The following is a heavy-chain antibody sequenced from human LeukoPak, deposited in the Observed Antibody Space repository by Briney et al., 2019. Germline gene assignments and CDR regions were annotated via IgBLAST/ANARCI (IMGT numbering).Heavy chain of an antibody. V-gene: IGHV1-18*01. D-gene: IGHD2-15*01. CDR3: ARELGRSGGSCYFDWFDP. J-gene: IGHJ5*02. CDR1: GYTFTSYG. Sequence: ASVKVSCKASGYTFTSYGISWVRQAPGQGLEWMGWISAYNGNTNYAQKLQGRVTMTTDTSTSTAYMELRSLRSDDTAVYYCARELGRSGGSCYFDWFDPWGQGTLVTVSS. CDR2: ISAYNGNT.